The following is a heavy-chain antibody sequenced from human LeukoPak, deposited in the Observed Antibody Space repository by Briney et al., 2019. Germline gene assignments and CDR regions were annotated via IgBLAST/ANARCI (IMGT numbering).Heavy chain of an antibody. CDR2: IKPDGSEN. J-gene: IGHJ6*02. V-gene: IGHV3-7*01. Sequence: GGSLRLSCAASEFILSNWWMTWVRQAPGKGLEWVASIKPDGSENYYVDTEKGRLTVSRDNASSSLYQQMNSLRAGDTAVYYRARGQYGMDVWGQGTTVTVSS. CDR1: EFILSNWW. CDR3: ARGQYGMDV.